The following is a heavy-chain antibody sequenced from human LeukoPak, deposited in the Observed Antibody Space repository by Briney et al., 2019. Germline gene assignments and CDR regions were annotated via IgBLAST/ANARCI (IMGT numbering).Heavy chain of an antibody. CDR3: ARGDPFWGYYYMDV. J-gene: IGHJ6*03. CDR1: GGSISSSSYY. V-gene: IGHV4-39*01. D-gene: IGHD2/OR15-2a*01. Sequence: PSETLSLTCTVSGGSISSSSYYWGWIRQPPGKGLEWIGSIYYSGSTYYNPSLKSRVTISVDTSKNQFSLKLSSVTAADTAVYYCARGDPFWGYYYMDVWGKGTTVTISS. CDR2: IYYSGST.